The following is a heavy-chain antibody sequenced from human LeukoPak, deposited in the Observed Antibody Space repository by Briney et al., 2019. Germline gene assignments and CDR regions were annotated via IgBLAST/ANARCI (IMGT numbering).Heavy chain of an antibody. CDR3: AKDRGSRSGWYWFDP. D-gene: IGHD6-19*01. V-gene: IGHV3-30*02. CDR1: GFTFSSYG. J-gene: IGHJ5*02. CDR2: IRYDGSNK. Sequence: GGSLRLSCAASGFTFSSYGMHWVRQAPGKGLEWVAFIRYDGSNKYYADSVKGRFTISRDNSKNTLYLQMNSLRAEDTAVYYCAKDRGSRSGWYWFDPWGQGTLVTVSS.